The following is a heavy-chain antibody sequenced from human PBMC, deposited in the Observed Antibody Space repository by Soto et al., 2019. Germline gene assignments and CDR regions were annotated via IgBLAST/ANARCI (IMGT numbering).Heavy chain of an antibody. CDR2: ISAYNGET. Sequence: QVQLVQSGAELKKPGASVKVSCATSGYTFTSNSITWVRQAPGQGLEWMGWISAYNGETSYAEKFQGRLTMTTDTSTSTAYMELRSLRSYDTAVYSCAHFWVSYRAPSGGAGFALWGQATLVTVSS. D-gene: IGHD3-16*02. J-gene: IGHJ5*02. V-gene: IGHV1-18*04. CDR1: GYTFTSNS. CDR3: AHFWVSYRAPSGGAGFAL.